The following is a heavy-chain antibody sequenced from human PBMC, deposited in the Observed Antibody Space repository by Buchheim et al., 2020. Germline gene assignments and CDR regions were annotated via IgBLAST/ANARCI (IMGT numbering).Heavy chain of an antibody. CDR3: AKGGIPDYYDSSGYYYVDY. CDR2: ISAGGGGT. J-gene: IGHJ4*02. CDR1: GFTFNNYA. V-gene: IGHV3-23*01. Sequence: EVQLLESGGGLVQPGGSLRLSCAASGFTFNNYAMSWVRQAPGKGLEWVSAISAGGGGTYYADSVKGRFTISRDNSKNTLYLQLNSLRAEDTAVYYCAKGGIPDYYDSSGYYYVDYWGQGTL. D-gene: IGHD3-22*01.